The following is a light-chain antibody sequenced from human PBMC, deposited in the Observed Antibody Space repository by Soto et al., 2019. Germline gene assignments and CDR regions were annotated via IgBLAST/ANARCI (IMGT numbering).Light chain of an antibody. CDR1: SSDVGAYNY. V-gene: IGLV2-8*01. J-gene: IGLJ2*01. CDR2: DVS. Sequence: QSALTQPPSASGSPGQSVTISCTGTSSDVGAYNYVSWYQQHPGKAPKLMIYDVSKPPSGVPDRFSGSKSGNTASLTVSGLQAEDEADYYCSSYAGSTKFGFGGGTKVTVL. CDR3: SSYAGSTKFG.